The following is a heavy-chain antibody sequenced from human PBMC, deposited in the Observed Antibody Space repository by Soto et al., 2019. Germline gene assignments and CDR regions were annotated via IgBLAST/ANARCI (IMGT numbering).Heavy chain of an antibody. J-gene: IGHJ6*02. CDR1: GGTFSSYA. Sequence: SVKVSCKASGGTFSSYAISWVRQAPGQGLEWMGGVIPIFGTANYAQKFQGRVTITADESTSTAYMELSSLRSEDTAVYYCARGSELAARPRAPYYYYGMDVWGQGTTVTVSS. CDR2: VIPIFGTA. V-gene: IGHV1-69*13. D-gene: IGHD6-6*01. CDR3: ARGSELAARPRAPYYYYGMDV.